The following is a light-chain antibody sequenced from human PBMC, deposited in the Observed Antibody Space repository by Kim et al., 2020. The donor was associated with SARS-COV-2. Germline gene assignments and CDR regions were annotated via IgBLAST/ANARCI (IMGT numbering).Light chain of an antibody. Sequence: EIVMTQSPATLSVSPGERVTLSCRASQSVDSNLAWYQHTPGQTPRLLIYAASTRANGIPDRFSGSGSGTDFSLTISSLQSEDFAVYYCHHYNSWPREGAFGPGTRVEIK. J-gene: IGKJ1*01. V-gene: IGKV3-15*01. CDR1: QSVDSN. CDR2: AAS. CDR3: HHYNSWPREGA.